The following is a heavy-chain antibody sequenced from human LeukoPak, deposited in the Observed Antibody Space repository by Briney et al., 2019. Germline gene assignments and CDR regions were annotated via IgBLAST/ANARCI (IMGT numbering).Heavy chain of an antibody. Sequence: SETLSLTCTVSGGSISSYYWSWIRQPPGKGLEWIGYIYYSGSTNYNPSLKSRVTISVDTSKNQFSLKLSSVTAADTAVYYCARGGWHKEMPFDYWGQGTLVTVSS. CDR3: ARGGWHKEMPFDY. D-gene: IGHD5-24*01. J-gene: IGHJ4*02. V-gene: IGHV4-59*01. CDR2: IYYSGST. CDR1: GGSISSYY.